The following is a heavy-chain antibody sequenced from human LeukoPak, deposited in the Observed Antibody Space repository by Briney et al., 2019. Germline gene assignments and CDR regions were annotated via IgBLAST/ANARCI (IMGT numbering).Heavy chain of an antibody. V-gene: IGHV4-39*01. Sequence: SETLSLTCTVSGGSISSGSYYWGWIRQPPGKGLEWIGSIYYSGSTYCNPSLKSRVTISVDTSKNQFSLKLSSVTATDTAVYYCATLTTRPNWFDPWGQGTLVTVSS. D-gene: IGHD4-11*01. CDR3: ATLTTRPNWFDP. J-gene: IGHJ5*02. CDR1: GGSISSGSYY. CDR2: IYYSGST.